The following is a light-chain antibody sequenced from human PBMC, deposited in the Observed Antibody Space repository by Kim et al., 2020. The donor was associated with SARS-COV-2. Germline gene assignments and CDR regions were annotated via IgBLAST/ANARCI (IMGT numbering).Light chain of an antibody. CDR2: TAS. V-gene: IGKV2-40*01. CDR3: MQRIDFPWT. Sequence: DIVMTQTPLSLPVTPGEPASISCKSSQRLFNNDDDNTYVDWYVQKPGQSPQLLIYTASYRVSGVPDRFSGSGSGTDFTLKISRVEAEDVGIYYCMQRIDFPWTFGQGTKVDIK. CDR1: QRLFNNDDDNTY. J-gene: IGKJ1*01.